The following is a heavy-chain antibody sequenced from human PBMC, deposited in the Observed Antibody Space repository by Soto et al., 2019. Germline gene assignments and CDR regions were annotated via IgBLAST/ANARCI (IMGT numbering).Heavy chain of an antibody. J-gene: IGHJ6*02. CDR2: ISAYNGDT. CDR1: GYTFTSYG. Sequence: ASVKVSCKASGYTFTSYGISWVRQAPGQGLEWMGWISAYNGDTNYAQKLQGRVTMTTDTSTSTAYMELRSLRSDDTAVYYCARDYSADFWSGYDPPDYYYYGMDVWGQGTTVTVSS. CDR3: ARDYSADFWSGYDPPDYYYYGMDV. D-gene: IGHD3-3*01. V-gene: IGHV1-18*04.